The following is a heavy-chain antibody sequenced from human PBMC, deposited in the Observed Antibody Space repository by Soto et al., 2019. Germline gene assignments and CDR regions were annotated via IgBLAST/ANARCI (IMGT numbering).Heavy chain of an antibody. Sequence: GGSLRLSCAASGFTFSSYAMHWVRQAPGKGLEWVAVISYDGSNKYYADSVKGRFTISRDNSKNTLYLQMNSLRAEDTAVYYCARVLQQIPRYYFDYWGQGTLVTVSS. CDR3: ARVLQQIPRYYFDY. D-gene: IGHD6-13*01. V-gene: IGHV3-30-3*01. CDR1: GFTFSSYA. J-gene: IGHJ4*02. CDR2: ISYDGSNK.